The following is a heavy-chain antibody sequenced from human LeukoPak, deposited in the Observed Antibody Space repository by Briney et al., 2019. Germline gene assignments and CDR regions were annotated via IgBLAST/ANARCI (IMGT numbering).Heavy chain of an antibody. J-gene: IGHJ5*02. CDR1: GGSISSYY. D-gene: IGHD6-19*01. CDR2: IYYSGST. Sequence: SETLSLTCTVSGGSISSYYWSWIRQPPGKGLEWIGYIYYSGSTNYNPSLKSRVTISVDTSKNQFSLKLTSVTVADTAVYYCARDWAVGGGWFDPWGQGTLVTVSS. V-gene: IGHV4-59*01. CDR3: ARDWAVGGGWFDP.